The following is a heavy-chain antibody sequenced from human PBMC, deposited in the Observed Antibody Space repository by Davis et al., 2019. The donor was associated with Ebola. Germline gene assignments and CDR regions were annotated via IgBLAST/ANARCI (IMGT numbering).Heavy chain of an antibody. D-gene: IGHD5-18*01. V-gene: IGHV4-39*01. CDR2: IYYSGST. J-gene: IGHJ4*02. CDR1: GGSISSYY. CDR3: ARDTGGRFDY. Sequence: MPSETLSLTCTVSGGSISSYYWGWIRQPPGKGLEWIGSIYYSGSTYYNPSLKSRVTISVDTSKNQFSLQLNSVTPEDTAVYYCARDTGGRFDYWGQGTLVTVSS.